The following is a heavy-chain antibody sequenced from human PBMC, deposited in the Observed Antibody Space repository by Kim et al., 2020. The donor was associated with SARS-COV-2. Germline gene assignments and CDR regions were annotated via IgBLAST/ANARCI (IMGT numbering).Heavy chain of an antibody. CDR3: ARSWAVATIKGYFDY. D-gene: IGHD5-12*01. J-gene: IGHJ4*02. V-gene: IGHV1-69*01. Sequence: KCQGSVTITADESTSTAYMELSSLRSEDTAVYYCARSWAVATIKGYFDYWGQGTLVTVSS.